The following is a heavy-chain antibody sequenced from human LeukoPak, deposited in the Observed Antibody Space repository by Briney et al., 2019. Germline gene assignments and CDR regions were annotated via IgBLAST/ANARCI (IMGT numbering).Heavy chain of an antibody. V-gene: IGHV3-48*04. J-gene: IGHJ3*02. CDR1: GFTLSNYS. CDR2: ISSSSSTI. Sequence: GGSLRLSCAASGFTLSNYSMNWVRQAPGKGLEWVSYISSSSSTIYYADSVKGRFTISKDNAKNSLYLQMNSLRAEDTAVYYCARARGPGAFDIWGQGTMVTVSS. CDR3: ARARGPGAFDI. D-gene: IGHD3-10*01.